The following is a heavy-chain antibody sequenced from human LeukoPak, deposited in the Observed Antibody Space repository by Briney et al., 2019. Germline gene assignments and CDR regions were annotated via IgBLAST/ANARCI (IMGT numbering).Heavy chain of an antibody. CDR1: GYTFTGYY. V-gene: IGHV1-2*02. J-gene: IGHJ5*02. D-gene: IGHD3-3*01. CDR3: ARDFLNDFLSGYSEFDP. Sequence: ASVKVSCKASGYTFTGYYMHWVRQAPGQGLEWMGWINPNSGGTNYAQKFQGRVTMTRDTSISTAYMELSRLRSDDTAVYYCARDFLNDFLSGYSEFDPWGQGTLVTVSS. CDR2: INPNSGGT.